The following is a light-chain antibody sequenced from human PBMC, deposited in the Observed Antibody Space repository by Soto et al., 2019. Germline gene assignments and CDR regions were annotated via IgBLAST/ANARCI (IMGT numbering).Light chain of an antibody. CDR1: QTVSSN. CDR3: QQYHNWPPQYT. V-gene: IGKV3-15*01. J-gene: IGKJ2*01. CDR2: DAS. Sequence: EIEMTQSPATLSVSPGERATLSCRASQTVSSNLAWYQQKPGQAPRLLIHDASTRATGVPARFSGSGSGTDFTLTISSLQSEDFAVYYCQQYHNWPPQYTFGQGTKLQIK.